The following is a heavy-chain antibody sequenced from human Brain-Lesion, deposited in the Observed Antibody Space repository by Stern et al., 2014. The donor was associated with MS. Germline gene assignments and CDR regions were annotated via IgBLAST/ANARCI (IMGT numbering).Heavy chain of an antibody. CDR3: AKSGGVMNFQSYYYGMDV. J-gene: IGHJ6*02. V-gene: IGHV3-30*18. D-gene: IGHD2/OR15-2a*01. CDR2: ISYDGSNK. Sequence: VQLVESGGGVVQPGRSLRLSCAASGFTFSTYGMHWVRQAPGKGLEWVAVISYDGSNKYYADSVKGRFTISRDNSKNTLYLHLNSLRAEDTAVYFCAKSGGVMNFQSYYYGMDVWGQGTTVTVSS. CDR1: GFTFSTYG.